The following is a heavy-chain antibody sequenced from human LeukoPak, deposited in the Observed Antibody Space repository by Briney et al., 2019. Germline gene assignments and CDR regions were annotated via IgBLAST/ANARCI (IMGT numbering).Heavy chain of an antibody. CDR3: SRTSLPSIAAPAFDP. Sequence: SVKVSCKASGGTLSSYAISWVRQAPGQGLEWMGGIIPIFGTANYAQKFQGRVTITADESTSTAYMELSSLRSEDTAVYYCSRTSLPSIAAPAFDPWGQGTLVTVSS. CDR2: IIPIFGTA. V-gene: IGHV1-69*01. CDR1: GGTLSSYA. D-gene: IGHD6-6*01. J-gene: IGHJ5*02.